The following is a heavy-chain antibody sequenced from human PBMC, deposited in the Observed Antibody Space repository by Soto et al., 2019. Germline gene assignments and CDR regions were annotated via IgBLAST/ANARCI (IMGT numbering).Heavy chain of an antibody. CDR3: ASTAGTHYYYGMEV. D-gene: IGHD6-13*01. V-gene: IGHV3-30-3*01. CDR1: GFTFSSYA. CDR2: ISYDGSNK. J-gene: IGHJ6*02. Sequence: PGGSLRLSCAASGFTFSSYAMHWVRQAPGKGLEWVAVISYDGSNKYYADSVKGRFTISRDNSKNTLYLQMNSLRAEDTAVYYCASTAGTHYYYGMEVWGQGTTVTVSS.